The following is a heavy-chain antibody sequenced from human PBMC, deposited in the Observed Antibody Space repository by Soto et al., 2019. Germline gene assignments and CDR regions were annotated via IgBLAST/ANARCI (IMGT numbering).Heavy chain of an antibody. CDR1: GFTFSSYG. CDR3: ATVAGTDLFDY. J-gene: IGHJ4*02. V-gene: IGHV3-30*03. Sequence: QVQLVESGGGVVQPGRSLRLSCAASGFTFSSYGMHWVRQAPGKGLEWVAVISYDGSNKYYADSVKGRFTISRDNSKNTRYLQMNSLRAEDTAVYYCATVAGTDLFDYWGQGTLVTVSS. D-gene: IGHD6-19*01. CDR2: ISYDGSNK.